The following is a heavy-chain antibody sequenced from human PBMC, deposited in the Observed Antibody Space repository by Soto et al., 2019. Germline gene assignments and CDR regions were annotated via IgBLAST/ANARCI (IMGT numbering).Heavy chain of an antibody. J-gene: IGHJ6*03. CDR3: ARGSQDSRSWYQYGCYYYMYV. CDR1: GFTFSSYS. Sequence: EVQLVESGGGLVQPGGSLRLSCAASGFTFSSYSMNWVRQAPGKGLEWVSYISSTSSTIYYADSVKGRFTISRDNARYSLYLQVHRLRTEDTAVYYCARGSQDSRSWYQYGCYYYMYVWGKGTTVTVSS. V-gene: IGHV3-48*01. CDR2: ISSTSSTI. D-gene: IGHD6-13*01.